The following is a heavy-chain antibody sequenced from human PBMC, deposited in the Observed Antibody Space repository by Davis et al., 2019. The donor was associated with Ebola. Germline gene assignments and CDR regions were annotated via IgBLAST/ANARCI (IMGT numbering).Heavy chain of an antibody. J-gene: IGHJ6*02. CDR1: GLRFSSSE. D-gene: IGHD4-17*01. CDR2: ISTTSSAI. V-gene: IGHV3-48*03. CDR3: ATGDYGSVNYYGMDV. Sequence: PGGSLRLSCVASGLRFSSSEMNWVRQVPGKGLEWISYISTTSSAIYYADSVKGRLTISRDNAKNSLFLQMKNVRVEDTAVYYCATGDYGSVNYYGMDVWGQGTTVTVSS.